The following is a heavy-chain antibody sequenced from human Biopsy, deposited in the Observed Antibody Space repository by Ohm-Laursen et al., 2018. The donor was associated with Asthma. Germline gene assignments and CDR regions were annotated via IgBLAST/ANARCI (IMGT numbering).Heavy chain of an antibody. J-gene: IGHJ4*02. D-gene: IGHD7-27*01. V-gene: IGHV1-69*10. CDR2: IIPIFGIA. CDR3: ARSSHINWGGYFDY. CDR1: GGTFSSYA. Sequence: SVKVSCKASGGTFSSYAISWVRQAPGQGLEWMGGIIPIFGIANYAQKFQGRVTITADKSTSTAYMELSSLRSEDTAVYYCARSSHINWGGYFDYWGQGTLVTVSS.